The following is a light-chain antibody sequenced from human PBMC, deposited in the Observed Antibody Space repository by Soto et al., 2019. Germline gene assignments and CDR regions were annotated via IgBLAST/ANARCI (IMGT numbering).Light chain of an antibody. J-gene: IGLJ2*01. V-gene: IGLV2-23*03. CDR3: CSYAGSSTFGV. CDR2: EGS. CDR1: SSDVGKYNL. Sequence: QSALTQPASVSGSPGQSITISCTGTSSDVGKYNLVSWYQQHPGKAPKLMIYEGSKRPSGVSNRFSGSRSGNTDSLTISGLRAEDEADYYCCSYAGSSTFGVFGGGTKLTVL.